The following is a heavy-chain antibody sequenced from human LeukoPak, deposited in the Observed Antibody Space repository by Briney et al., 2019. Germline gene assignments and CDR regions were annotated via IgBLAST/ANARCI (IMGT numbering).Heavy chain of an antibody. Sequence: GESLKISCKGSGYTFTSYGISWVRQAPGQGLEWMGWISAYNGNTNYAQKLQGRVTMTTDTSTSTAYMELRSLRSDDTAVYYCARDSPGYSSSWYEYWGQGTLVTVSS. J-gene: IGHJ4*02. D-gene: IGHD6-13*01. CDR3: ARDSPGYSSSWYEY. CDR2: ISAYNGNT. V-gene: IGHV1-18*01. CDR1: GYTFTSYG.